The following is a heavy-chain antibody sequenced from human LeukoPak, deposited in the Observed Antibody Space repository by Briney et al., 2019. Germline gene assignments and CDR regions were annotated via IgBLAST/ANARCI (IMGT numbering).Heavy chain of an antibody. V-gene: IGHV1-69*05. CDR1: GGTFSSYA. D-gene: IGHD5-12*01. J-gene: IGHJ3*02. CDR2: IIPIFGTA. CDR3: ASEPRKGGYESTYAFDI. Sequence: SVKVSCKASGGTFSSYAISWVRQAPGQGLEWMGGIIPIFGTANYAQKFQGRVTITTDESTSTAYMELSSLRSEDTAVYYCASEPRKGGYESTYAFDIWGQGTMVTVSS.